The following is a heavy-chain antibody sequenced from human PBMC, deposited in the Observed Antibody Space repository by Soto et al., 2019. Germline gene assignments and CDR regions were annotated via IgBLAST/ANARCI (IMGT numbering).Heavy chain of an antibody. J-gene: IGHJ4*02. D-gene: IGHD6-6*01. CDR1: GGSISSSSYY. CDR3: ARHGGIAARPLSYFDY. Sequence: QLLESGPGLVKPSETLSLTCTVSGGSISSSSYYWGWIRQPPGKGLEWIGSIYYSGSTYYNPSLKSRVTISVDTSKNQFSLKLSYVTAADTAVYYCARHGGIAARPLSYFDYWGQGTLVTVSS. CDR2: IYYSGST. V-gene: IGHV4-39*01.